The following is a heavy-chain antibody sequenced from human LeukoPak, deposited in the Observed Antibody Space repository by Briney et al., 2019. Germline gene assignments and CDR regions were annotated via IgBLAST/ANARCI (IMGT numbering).Heavy chain of an antibody. D-gene: IGHD3-22*01. J-gene: IGHJ4*02. CDR3: AKALAQYYYDSSGYYSGDY. V-gene: IGHV3-23*01. CDR2: ISGSGGST. CDR1: GLTFSSYA. Sequence: PGGSLRLSCAASGLTFSSYAMSWVRQAPGKGLEWVSAISGSGGSTYYADSVKGRFTISRDNSKNTLYLQMNSLRAEDTAVYYCAKALAQYYYDSSGYYSGDYWGQGTLVTVSS.